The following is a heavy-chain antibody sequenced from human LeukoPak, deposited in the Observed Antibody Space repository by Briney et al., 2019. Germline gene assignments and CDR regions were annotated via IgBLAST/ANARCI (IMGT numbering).Heavy chain of an antibody. CDR1: GYTFTSYD. CDR3: ARGHLLWFGELSRGMDV. J-gene: IGHJ6*02. D-gene: IGHD3-10*01. Sequence: ASVKVSCKASGYTFTSYDIDWVRQATGQGLEWMGWMNPNSGNTGYAQKFQGRVTMTRNTSISTAYMELSSLRSEDTAVYYCARGHLLWFGELSRGMDVWGQGTTVTVSS. CDR2: MNPNSGNT. V-gene: IGHV1-8*01.